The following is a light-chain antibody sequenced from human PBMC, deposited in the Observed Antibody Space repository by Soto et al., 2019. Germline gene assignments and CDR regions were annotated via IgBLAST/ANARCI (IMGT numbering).Light chain of an antibody. CDR1: QSIGSW. Sequence: DIQMTQSPSTLSASVGDRVTITCRASQSIGSWLAWYQQKPGKAPKLLIYKASNLEDEVPSRFSGSGSGTEFTLTISSLQPDDFATYYCQQYNSYPWTFGQGTKVEIK. J-gene: IGKJ1*01. CDR3: QQYNSYPWT. CDR2: KAS. V-gene: IGKV1-5*03.